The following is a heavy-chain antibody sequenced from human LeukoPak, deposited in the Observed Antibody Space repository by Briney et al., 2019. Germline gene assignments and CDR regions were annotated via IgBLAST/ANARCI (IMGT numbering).Heavy chain of an antibody. D-gene: IGHD2-8*01. CDR2: FDPEDGET. CDR3: ATDLLMVYAIRGY. J-gene: IGHJ4*02. V-gene: IGHV1-24*01. CDR1: GYTLTELS. Sequence: ASVKVSCTVSGYTLTELSMHWVRQAPVKGLEWMGGFDPEDGETIYSQKFQGRVTMTEDTSTGTAYMELSSLRAEDTAVYYCATDLLMVYAIRGYWGQGTLVTVSS.